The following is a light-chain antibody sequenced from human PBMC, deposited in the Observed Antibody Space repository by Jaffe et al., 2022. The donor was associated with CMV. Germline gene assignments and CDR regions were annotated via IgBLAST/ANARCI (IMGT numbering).Light chain of an antibody. CDR3: QQYFSTPYT. J-gene: IGKJ2*01. CDR2: WAS. V-gene: IGKV4-1*01. Sequence: DIVMTQSPDSLAVSLGERATINCKSSQSVLYRSNTKNYLAWYQQRPGQPPKLLIYWASTRESGVPDRFSGGGSGTDFTLTISSLQAEDVAVYYCQQYFSTPYTFGQGTKLEIK. CDR1: QSVLYRSNTKNY.